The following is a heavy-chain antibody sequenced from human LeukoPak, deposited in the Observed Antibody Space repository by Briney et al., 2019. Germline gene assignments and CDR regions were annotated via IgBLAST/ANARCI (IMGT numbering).Heavy chain of an antibody. Sequence: GSLRLSCAASGFTFSSYGMHWVRQAPGKGLEWVAVIWYDGSNKYYADSVKGRFTISRDNSKNTLYLQMNSLRAEDTAVYYCARDLQRITMVRGVIAYWGQGTLVTVSS. CDR3: ARDLQRITMVRGVIAY. CDR2: IWYDGSNK. D-gene: IGHD3-10*01. CDR1: GFTFSSYG. J-gene: IGHJ4*02. V-gene: IGHV3-33*01.